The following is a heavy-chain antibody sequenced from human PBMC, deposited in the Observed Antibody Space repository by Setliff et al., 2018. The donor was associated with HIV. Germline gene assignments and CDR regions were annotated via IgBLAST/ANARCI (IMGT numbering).Heavy chain of an antibody. CDR3: ARGSCFNTGCLDS. J-gene: IGHJ4*02. CDR1: GASTGSGRHS. V-gene: IGHV4-30-2*01. Sequence: SETLSLTCAVSGASTGSGRHSWSWIRQPPGKGLEWIGYMDERGDSYYNPSLKSRVIISVDTSKNQFSLKLSSVTAADTAVYYCARGSCFNTGCLDSWGQGALVTVSS. D-gene: IGHD2-2*01. CDR2: MDERGDS.